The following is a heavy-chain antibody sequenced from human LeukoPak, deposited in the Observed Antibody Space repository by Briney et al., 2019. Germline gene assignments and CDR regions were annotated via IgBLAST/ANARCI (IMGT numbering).Heavy chain of an antibody. Sequence: GGSLRLSCAASGFTFSTHAMSWVRQAPGKGLEWVSAISTSGGGTYYTDSVKGRFTISRDNPKNTLYLQMNSLRAEDTAVYYCAKKGTTTGTGYFDYWGQGTLVTVSS. CDR3: AKKGTTTGTGYFDY. D-gene: IGHD1-1*01. V-gene: IGHV3-23*01. CDR2: ISTSGGGT. J-gene: IGHJ4*02. CDR1: GFTFSTHA.